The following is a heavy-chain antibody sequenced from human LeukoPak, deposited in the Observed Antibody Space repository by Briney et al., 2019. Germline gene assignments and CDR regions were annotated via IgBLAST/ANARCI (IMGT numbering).Heavy chain of an antibody. D-gene: IGHD3-22*01. CDR2: ISGSGGST. Sequence: GGSLRLSCAASGFTFSSYWMSWVRQAPGKGLEWVSAISGSGGSTYYADSVKGRFTISRDNSKNTLYLQINSLRADDTAVYYCAKDRYYYDTSGSKGLDYWGQGTLVTVSS. V-gene: IGHV3-23*01. J-gene: IGHJ4*02. CDR1: GFTFSSYW. CDR3: AKDRYYYDTSGSKGLDY.